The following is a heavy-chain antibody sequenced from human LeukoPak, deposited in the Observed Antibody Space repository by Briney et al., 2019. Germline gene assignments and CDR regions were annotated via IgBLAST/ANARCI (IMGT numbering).Heavy chain of an antibody. J-gene: IGHJ4*02. CDR1: GFTFSSYN. Sequence: GGSLRLSCAASGFTFSSYNMNWVRQAPGKGLEWVSYISSSSSTRYYADSVKGRFTISRDNAKNSLYLQMNSLRAEDTAVYYCAKDLSSSHVSEYFDCWGQGTLVTVSS. V-gene: IGHV3-48*01. CDR3: AKDLSSSHVSEYFDC. D-gene: IGHD6-6*01. CDR2: ISSSSSTR.